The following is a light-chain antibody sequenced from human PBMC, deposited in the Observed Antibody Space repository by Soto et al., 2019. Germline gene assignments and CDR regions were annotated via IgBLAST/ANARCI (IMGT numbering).Light chain of an antibody. CDR3: QQYNNWPPEGT. CDR2: GTS. Sequence: EVVMTQSPATLSVSPGERATLSCRASQSVSSNLAWYQHKPGQAPRLLIYGTSNRAAGVPARFSGSGSGTEFTLTISSLQSEDVAVYYCQQYNNWPPEGTFGQGTKLEIK. V-gene: IGKV3-15*01. J-gene: IGKJ2*01. CDR1: QSVSSN.